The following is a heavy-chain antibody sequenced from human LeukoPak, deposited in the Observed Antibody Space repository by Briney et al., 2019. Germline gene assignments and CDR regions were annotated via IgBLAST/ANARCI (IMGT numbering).Heavy chain of an antibody. CDR2: VNHSASGST. CDR3: ARGGYPDSLRFYYYYFYIDV. Sequence: PSETLSLTCAVYGGSFSGYSWHWIRQPPGKGLEWIGEVNHSASGSTNSNPSLKSRVTISVDTSKNQFSLKLRFVTAADTAVYYCARGGYPDSLRFYYYYFYIDVWDKGTTVTVSS. J-gene: IGHJ6*03. CDR1: GGSFSGYS. V-gene: IGHV4-34*01. D-gene: IGHD5-12*01.